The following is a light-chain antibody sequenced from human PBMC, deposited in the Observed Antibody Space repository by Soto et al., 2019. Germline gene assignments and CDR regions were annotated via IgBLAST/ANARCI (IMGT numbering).Light chain of an antibody. V-gene: IGKV3-20*01. CDR2: GGS. CDR1: QSVSSNH. J-gene: IGKJ4*01. CDR3: QQYGSSPLT. Sequence: DIMLTQSPGTLSLSPGERTTLXCRASQSVSSNHLAWYQQKPGQAPRLLIYGGSSRATGIPDRFSGSGSGTDFTLTISRLEPEDFAVYYCQQYGSSPLTFGGGTKVDI.